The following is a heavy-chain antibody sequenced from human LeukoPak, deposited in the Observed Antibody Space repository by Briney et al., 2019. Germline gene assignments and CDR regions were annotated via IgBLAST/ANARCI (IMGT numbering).Heavy chain of an antibody. CDR3: AKGVTAMNYYFDY. V-gene: IGHV3-30-3*01. CDR2: ISYDGSNK. CDR1: GFTFSSYA. D-gene: IGHD5-18*01. Sequence: GGSLRLSCAASGFTFSSYAMHWVRQAPGKGLEWVAVISYDGSNKYYADSVKDRFTISRDNSKNTLYLQMNSLRAEDTAVYYCAKGVTAMNYYFDYWGQGTLVTVSS. J-gene: IGHJ4*02.